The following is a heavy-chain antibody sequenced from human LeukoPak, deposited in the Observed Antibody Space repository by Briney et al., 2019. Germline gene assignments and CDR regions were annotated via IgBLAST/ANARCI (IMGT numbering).Heavy chain of an antibody. CDR1: RYTFTGYY. J-gene: IGHJ4*02. CDR3: VALRYFDWLFDY. Sequence: ASVKVSCKASRYTFTGYYMHWVRQAPGQGLEWMGWINPNSGGTNYAQKFQGRVTMTRDTSISTAYMELSRLRSDDTAVYYCVALRYFDWLFDYWGQGTLVTVSS. CDR2: INPNSGGT. D-gene: IGHD3-9*01. V-gene: IGHV1-2*02.